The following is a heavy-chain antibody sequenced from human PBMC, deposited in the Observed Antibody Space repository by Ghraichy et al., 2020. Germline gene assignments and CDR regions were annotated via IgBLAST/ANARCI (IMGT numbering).Heavy chain of an antibody. D-gene: IGHD3-10*01. J-gene: IGHJ4*02. CDR1: GSRFNSYA. CDR3: ARHSGELLVWFGE. CDR2: ISAYNGNT. V-gene: IGHV1-18*01. Sequence: ASVKVSCKASGSRFNSYAISWVRQAPGQGLEWMGWISAYNGNTNYAQKFQGRVTMTTDTSTSTAYMELTSLRSDDTAGYYFARHSGELLVWFGEWGQGTLVTVSS.